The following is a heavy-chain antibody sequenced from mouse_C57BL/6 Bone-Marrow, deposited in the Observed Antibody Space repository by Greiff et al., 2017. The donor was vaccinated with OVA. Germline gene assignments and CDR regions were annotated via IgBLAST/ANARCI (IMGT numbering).Heavy chain of an antibody. CDR1: GYTFTNYW. J-gene: IGHJ4*01. CDR2: IYPGGGYT. D-gene: IGHD4-1*01. CDR3: ARDNWGYAMDY. V-gene: IGHV1-63*01. Sequence: QVQLQQSGAELVRPGTSVKMSCKASGYTFTNYWIGWAKQRPGHGLEWIGDIYPGGGYTNYNEKFKGKATLTADKSSSTAYMQFSSLTSEDSAIYDCARDNWGYAMDYWGQGTSVTVSS.